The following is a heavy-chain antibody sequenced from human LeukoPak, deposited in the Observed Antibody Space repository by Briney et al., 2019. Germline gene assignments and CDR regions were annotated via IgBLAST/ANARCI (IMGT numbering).Heavy chain of an antibody. V-gene: IGHV4-4*07. CDR3: ARGPAASGYFDY. Sequence: PSETLSLTCSVSGGSISSHYWSWLRQPAGEGLEWIGRIYSDGSVNYNPSVKSRVTMSVDTSKNQFSLKLYFVTAADTAVFYCARGPAASGYFDYWDQGTLVTVSS. CDR1: GGSISSHY. J-gene: IGHJ4*02. D-gene: IGHD6-13*01. CDR2: IYSDGSV.